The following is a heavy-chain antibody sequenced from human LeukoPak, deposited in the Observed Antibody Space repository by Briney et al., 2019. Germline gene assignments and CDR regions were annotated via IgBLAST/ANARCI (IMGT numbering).Heavy chain of an antibody. V-gene: IGHV1-8*03. D-gene: IGHD2-2*01. CDR2: MNPNSGNT. J-gene: IGHJ6*03. CDR3: ARERWVPAAIGSEDYYYYMDV. CDR1: GYTFTSYD. Sequence: GASVKVSCKASGYTFTSYDINWVRQATGQGLEWMGWMNPNSGNTGYAQKFQGRVTITRNTSISTAYMELSSLRSEDTAVYYCARERWVPAAIGSEDYYYYMDVWGKGTTVTVSS.